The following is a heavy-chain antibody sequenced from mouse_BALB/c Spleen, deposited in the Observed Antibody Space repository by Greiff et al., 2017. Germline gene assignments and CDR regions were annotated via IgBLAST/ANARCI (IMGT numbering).Heavy chain of an antibody. CDR3: ARLYGNYGY. CDR1: GFAFSSYD. D-gene: IGHD2-1*01. Sequence: EVQRVESGGGLVKPGGSLKLSCAASGFAFSSYDMSWVRQTPEKRLEWVAYISSGGGSTYYPDTVKGRFTISRDNAKNTLYLQMSSLKSEDTAMYYCARLYGNYGYWGQGTTLTVSS. J-gene: IGHJ2*01. CDR2: ISSGGGST. V-gene: IGHV5-12-1*01.